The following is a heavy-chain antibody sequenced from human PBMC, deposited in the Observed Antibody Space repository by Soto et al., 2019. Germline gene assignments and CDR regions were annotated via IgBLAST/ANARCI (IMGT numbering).Heavy chain of an antibody. CDR1: GFSLSTSGVG. CDR2: IYWDDDK. CDR3: AHLPHIFWSGLLDY. J-gene: IGHJ4*02. D-gene: IGHD3-3*01. V-gene: IGHV2-5*02. Sequence: QITLKESGPTLVKPTQTLTLTCTFSGFSLSTSGVGVGWIRQPPGKALEWLALIYWDDDKRYSPSLKSRLTITKDTSKNQVVLTMTNMDPVDTATYYCAHLPHIFWSGLLDYWGQGTLVTVSS.